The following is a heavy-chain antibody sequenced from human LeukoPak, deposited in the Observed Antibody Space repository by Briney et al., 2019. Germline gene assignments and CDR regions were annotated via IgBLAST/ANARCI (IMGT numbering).Heavy chain of an antibody. CDR1: GFTFSSYW. CDR2: IKQDGSEK. V-gene: IGHV3-7*01. CDR3: ARGRGTVTFSIPFDP. D-gene: IGHD4-17*01. Sequence: GGSLRLSCAASGFTFSSYWMSWVRQAPGKGLEWVANIKQDGSEKYYVDSVKGRFTISRDNSKDTLYLQMNSLRAEDTAVYYCARGRGTVTFSIPFDPWGQGTLVTVSS. J-gene: IGHJ5*02.